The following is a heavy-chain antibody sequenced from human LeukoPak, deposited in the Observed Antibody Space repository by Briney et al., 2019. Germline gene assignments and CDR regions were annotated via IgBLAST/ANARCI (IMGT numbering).Heavy chain of an antibody. J-gene: IGHJ3*02. CDR3: ARESAPGPRIAAAVLGGAFDI. CDR1: GGSISSGDYY. CDR2: IYYSGST. V-gene: IGHV4-39*07. D-gene: IGHD6-13*01. Sequence: PSQTLSLTCTVSGGSISSGDYYWSWIRQPPGKGLEWIGSIYYSGSTYYNPSLKSRVTISVDTSKNQFSLKLSSVTAADTAVYYCARESAPGPRIAAAVLGGAFDIWGQGTMVTVSS.